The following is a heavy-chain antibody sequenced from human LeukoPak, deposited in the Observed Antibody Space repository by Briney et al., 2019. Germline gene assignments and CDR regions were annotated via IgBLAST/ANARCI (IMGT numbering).Heavy chain of an antibody. D-gene: IGHD5-18*01. Sequence: ASVKVSCKASGYTFTSYYMHWVRQAPGQGLEWMGIINPSGGSTSYAQKFQGRVTITRDTSASTAYMELSSLRSEDTAVYYCARDQAMGYFDYWGQGTLVTVSS. J-gene: IGHJ4*02. CDR1: GYTFTSYY. CDR3: ARDQAMGYFDY. CDR2: INPSGGST. V-gene: IGHV1-46*01.